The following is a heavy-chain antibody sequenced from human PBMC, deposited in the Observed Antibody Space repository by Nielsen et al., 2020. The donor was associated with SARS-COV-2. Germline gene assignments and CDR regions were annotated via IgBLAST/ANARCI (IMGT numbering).Heavy chain of an antibody. CDR3: AREAAAGRENWFDP. V-gene: IGHV3-21*01. D-gene: IGHD6-13*01. J-gene: IGHJ5*02. Sequence: GESLKISCAASGFTFSSYSMNWVRQAPGKGLEWVSSISSSSSYIYYADSVKGRFTISRDNAKNSLYLQMNSLRAEDTAVYYCAREAAAGRENWFDPWGQGTLVTVSS. CDR2: ISSSSSYI. CDR1: GFTFSSYS.